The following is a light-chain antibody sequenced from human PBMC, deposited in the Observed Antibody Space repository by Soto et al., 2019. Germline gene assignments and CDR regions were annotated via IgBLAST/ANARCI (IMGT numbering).Light chain of an antibody. CDR3: ATWDDGLNWV. CDR2: TTS. V-gene: IGLV1-47*01. Sequence: QSVLTQPPSASGTLGQRVIVSCSGSNSNIGRNHVYWYQQLPGTAPKLLIHTTSARPSGVPDRFSGSKSGTSASLTISGLRSDDEADYYCATWDDGLNWVFGGGTKLTVL. CDR1: NSNIGRNH. J-gene: IGLJ3*02.